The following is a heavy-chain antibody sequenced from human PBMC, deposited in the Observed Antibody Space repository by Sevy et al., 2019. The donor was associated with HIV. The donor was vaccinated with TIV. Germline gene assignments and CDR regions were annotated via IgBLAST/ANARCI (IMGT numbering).Heavy chain of an antibody. V-gene: IGHV1-69*13. Sequence: ASVKVSCKASGGTFSSYAISWVRQAPGQGLEWMGGIIPIFGTANYSQKFQGRVTITADESTSTAYMELSSLRSEDTAVYYCARVLYCSGGSCYSSPGRVALGAALWFDPWGQGTLVTVSS. J-gene: IGHJ5*02. CDR3: ARVLYCSGGSCYSSPGRVALGAALWFDP. CDR2: IIPIFGTA. CDR1: GGTFSSYA. D-gene: IGHD2-15*01.